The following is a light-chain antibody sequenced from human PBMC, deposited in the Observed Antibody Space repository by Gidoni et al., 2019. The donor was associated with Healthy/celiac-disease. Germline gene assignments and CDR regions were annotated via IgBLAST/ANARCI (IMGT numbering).Light chain of an antibody. J-gene: IGKJ4*01. CDR2: GAS. CDR3: QRYGSSLT. V-gene: IGKV3-20*01. CDR1: QSVSSSY. Sequence: EIVLTQSPGTLSLSPGERATLSCRASQSVSSSYLAWYQQKPGQAPRLLIYGASSRATGIPDRFSRSGSGTYFTLTISRLEPEDFAVYYCQRYGSSLTFGGXTKVEIK.